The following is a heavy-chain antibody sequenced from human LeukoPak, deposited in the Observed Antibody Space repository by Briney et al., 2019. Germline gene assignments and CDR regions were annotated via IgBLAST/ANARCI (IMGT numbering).Heavy chain of an antibody. V-gene: IGHV1-69*13. CDR3: ATYRPEADDYVDYRFFYYMDV. CDR1: GYTFTGYY. D-gene: IGHD4-17*01. J-gene: IGHJ6*03. CDR2: IIPILGTP. Sequence: SVKVSCKASGYTFTGYYMHWVRQAPGQGLEWMGGIIPILGTPNYAQKFQGRVTITADESTSTAYMELSSLKSEDTAVYYCATYRPEADDYVDYRFFYYMDVWGKGTTVTISS.